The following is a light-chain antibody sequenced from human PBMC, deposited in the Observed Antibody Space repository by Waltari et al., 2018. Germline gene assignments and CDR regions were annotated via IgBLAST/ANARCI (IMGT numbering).Light chain of an antibody. CDR3: SSYAGSNTYV. CDR1: SSDVGGYNF. Sequence: QSALTQPPSASGSPGQSVTISCTGTSSDVGGYNFVSWYQQHPGKAPQLMISDVNRRPSGVPDRFSGSKSGDTASLTVSGLQAEDEADYYCSSYAGSNTYVFGTGTRVTVL. CDR2: DVN. J-gene: IGLJ1*01. V-gene: IGLV2-8*01.